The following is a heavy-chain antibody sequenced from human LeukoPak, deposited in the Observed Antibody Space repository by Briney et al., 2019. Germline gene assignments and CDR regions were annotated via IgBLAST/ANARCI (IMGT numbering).Heavy chain of an antibody. V-gene: IGHV3-23*01. CDR2: ISGSGGST. J-gene: IGHJ4*02. D-gene: IGHD3-22*01. CDR1: GFTSSDYA. CDR3: ASGTYYYDSSGYHSYY. Sequence: GGSLRLSCAASGFTSSDYAMSWVRQAPGKGLEWVSAISGSGGSTYYADSVKGRFTISRDNSKDTLYLQMNSLRAEDTAVYYCASGTYYYDSSGYHSYYWGQGTLVTVSS.